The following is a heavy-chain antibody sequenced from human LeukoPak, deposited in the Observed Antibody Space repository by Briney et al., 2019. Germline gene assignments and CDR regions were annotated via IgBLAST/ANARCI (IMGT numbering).Heavy chain of an antibody. CDR3: ARQSGSVSYGMDV. V-gene: IGHV3-23*01. D-gene: IGHD1-26*01. J-gene: IGHJ6*02. CDR1: GFIFNNYA. CDR2: ISIGGGST. Sequence: GGSLRLSCAAYGFIFNNYAMSWVRQAPGKGLEWVSAISIGGGSTYYADSVKGRFTISRDNSKNTLYLQMNSLTAEDTAVYYCARQSGSVSYGMDVWGQGTTVTVSS.